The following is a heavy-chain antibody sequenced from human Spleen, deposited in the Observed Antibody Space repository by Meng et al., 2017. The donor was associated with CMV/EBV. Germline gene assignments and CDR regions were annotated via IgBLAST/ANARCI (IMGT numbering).Heavy chain of an antibody. J-gene: IGHJ5*02. V-gene: IGHV3-7*01. CDR1: GFNFSSYW. CDR3: ARDLPYSSSYYFDP. D-gene: IGHD1-26*01. CDR2: IREDGSDK. Sequence: ETLSLTCETSGFNFSSYWMSWVRQAPGKGLERVANIREDGSDKYYVDSVKGRFTISRDNAKNSLYLQLNSLRAEDTAVYYCARDLPYSSSYYFDPWGQGTLVTVSS.